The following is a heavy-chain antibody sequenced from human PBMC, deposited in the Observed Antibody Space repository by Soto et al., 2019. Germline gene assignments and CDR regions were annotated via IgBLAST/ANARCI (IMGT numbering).Heavy chain of an antibody. Sequence: LRLSCAASGFTFSSYAMHWVRQAPGKGLEWVAVISYDGSNKYYADSVKGRFTISRDNSKNTLYLQMNSLRAEDTAVYYCARAPMVRGVIHGVAFAYWARGTLVTVSA. CDR1: GFTFSSYA. CDR2: ISYDGSNK. V-gene: IGHV3-30-3*01. D-gene: IGHD3-10*01. J-gene: IGHJ4*02. CDR3: ARAPMVRGVIHGVAFAY.